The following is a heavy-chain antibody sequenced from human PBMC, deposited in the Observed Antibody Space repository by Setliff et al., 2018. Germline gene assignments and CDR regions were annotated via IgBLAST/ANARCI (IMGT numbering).Heavy chain of an antibody. CDR1: GGIIYDHW. J-gene: IGHJ4*02. CDR3: ARERQGGFLEWAPFDS. Sequence: LSLTCSVSGGIIYDHWWTWIRQPAGAGLEWIGRIYSDGSADYNPSLRSRVTISVDKSKNQFFLKLTSMTAADTALYFCARERQGGFLEWAPFDSWGQGVVVTSPQ. D-gene: IGHD3-3*01. CDR2: IYSDGSA. V-gene: IGHV4-4*07.